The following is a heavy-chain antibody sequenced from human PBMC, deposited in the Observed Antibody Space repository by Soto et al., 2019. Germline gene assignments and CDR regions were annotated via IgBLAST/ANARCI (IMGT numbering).Heavy chain of an antibody. CDR2: IDPSDSYT. J-gene: IGHJ6*02. D-gene: IGHD3-22*01. CDR3: AREGGSSDYYVDYYYGMDV. CDR1: GYSFTSYW. Sequence: PGESLKISCKGSGYSFTSYWISWVRQMPGKGLEWMGRIDPSDSYTNYSPSFQGHVTISADKSTSTAYLQWSSLKASDTAMYYCAREGGSSDYYVDYYYGMDVWAQRTTVTVSS. V-gene: IGHV5-10-1*01.